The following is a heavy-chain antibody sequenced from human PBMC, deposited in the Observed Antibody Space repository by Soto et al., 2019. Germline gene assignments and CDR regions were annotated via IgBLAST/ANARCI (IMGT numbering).Heavy chain of an antibody. CDR3: ARIVVEVSVNDGMDV. V-gene: IGHV1-2*02. CDR2: INPNSGGT. Sequence: VASVKVSCKASGYTFTGYYMHWVRQAPGQGLEWMGWINPNSGGTNYAQKFQGRVTMTRDTSISTAYMELSRLRSDDTAVYYCARIVVEVSVNDGMDVWGQGTTVTVSS. CDR1: GYTFTGYY. D-gene: IGHD2-15*01. J-gene: IGHJ6*02.